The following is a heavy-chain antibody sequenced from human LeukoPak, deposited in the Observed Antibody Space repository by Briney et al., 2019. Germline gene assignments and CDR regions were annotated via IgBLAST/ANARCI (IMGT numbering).Heavy chain of an antibody. Sequence: PGGSLRLSCAASGFTFSSYWKHWVRQAPGKGLVWVSRINSDGSSTSYADSVKGRFTISRDNAKNTLYLQMNSLRAEDTAVYYCARVTYYYDSSGYPPDYWGQGTLVTVSS. D-gene: IGHD3-22*01. CDR2: INSDGSST. CDR1: GFTFSSYW. V-gene: IGHV3-74*01. CDR3: ARVTYYYDSSGYPPDY. J-gene: IGHJ4*02.